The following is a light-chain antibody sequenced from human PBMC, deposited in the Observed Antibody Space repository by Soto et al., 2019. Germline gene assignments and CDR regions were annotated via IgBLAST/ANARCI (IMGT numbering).Light chain of an antibody. J-gene: IGLJ1*01. CDR3: QSYDSSLSGYV. Sequence: QSALTQPPSVSGAPGQRVTISCTGSSSNIGADYDVHWYQHLPGTAPKVLIFGSSNRPSGVPDRFSGSKSGTSASLATTGLQAEDEADYYCQSYDSSLSGYVFGTGTKVTVL. CDR2: GSS. V-gene: IGLV1-40*01. CDR1: SSNIGADYD.